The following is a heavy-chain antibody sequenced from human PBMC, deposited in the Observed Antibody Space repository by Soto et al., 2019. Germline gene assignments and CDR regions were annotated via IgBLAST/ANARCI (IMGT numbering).Heavy chain of an antibody. CDR3: AKGVGATAHVGFGMDV. D-gene: IGHD1-26*01. V-gene: IGHV3-23*01. CDR2: ISGSGDST. Sequence: EVQLLESGGGLVQPGGSLRLSCVASGVTFSSYAMNWVRQAPGKGLEWVSDISGSGDSTYYGDSVRGRFTISRDNSKKKLYLQMNRLRAEDTAVYDCAKGVGATAHVGFGMDVWGQGTTVTVSS. CDR1: GVTFSSYA. J-gene: IGHJ6*02.